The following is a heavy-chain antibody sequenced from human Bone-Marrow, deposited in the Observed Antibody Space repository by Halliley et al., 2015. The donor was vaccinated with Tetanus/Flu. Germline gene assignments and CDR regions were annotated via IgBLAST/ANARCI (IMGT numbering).Heavy chain of an antibody. J-gene: IGHJ4*02. CDR2: IYYTGST. D-gene: IGHD6-19*01. Sequence: TLSLTCTVSGGSVSTGGYYWSWIRQPPGRRLEWIGYIYYTGSTNYNPSLKSRVTISVDKSKNQFSLRLSSVTAADTAVYYCAREPSIEVAPPFDYWGQGTLVTVSS. V-gene: IGHV4-61*08. CDR1: GGSVSTGGYY. CDR3: AREPSIEVAPPFDY.